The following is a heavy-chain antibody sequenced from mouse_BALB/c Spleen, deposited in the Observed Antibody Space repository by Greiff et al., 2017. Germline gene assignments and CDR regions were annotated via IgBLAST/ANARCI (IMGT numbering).Heavy chain of an antibody. J-gene: IGHJ3*01. CDR2: IDPSDSET. CDR3: ARSGSSGPIAY. CDR1: GYSFTSYW. D-gene: IGHD3-1*01. V-gene: IGHV1S126*01. Sequence: VKLMESGPQLVRPGASVKISCKASGYSFTSYWMHWVKQRPGQGLEWIGMIDPSDSETRLNQKFKDKATLTVDKSSSTAYMQLSSPTSEDSAVYYCARSGSSGPIAYWGQGTLVTVSA.